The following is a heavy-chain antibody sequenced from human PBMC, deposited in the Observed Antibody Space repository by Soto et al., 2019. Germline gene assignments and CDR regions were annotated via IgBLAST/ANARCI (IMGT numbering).Heavy chain of an antibody. CDR3: ARESSLRFDR. V-gene: IGHV4-59*01. CDR2: IFYSGTT. J-gene: IGHJ4*02. D-gene: IGHD2-15*01. Sequence: SETLSLTCSVSGGSISSYYWSWIRQPPGRGLEWIGYIFYSGTTNYNPSLKSRVTISVDTSKNQFSLKLSSVTAADTAVYYCARESSLRFDRWGQGTLVTVSS. CDR1: GGSISSYY.